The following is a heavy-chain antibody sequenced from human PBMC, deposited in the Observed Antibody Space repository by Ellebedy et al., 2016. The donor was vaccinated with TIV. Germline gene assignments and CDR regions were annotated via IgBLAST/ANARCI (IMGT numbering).Heavy chain of an antibody. Sequence: GESLKISCAAFGFAFDTDWMTWVRQVPGKGLEWVANINQDGSDQSYVDSVEGRFTISRDNAKYSLFLQMDSLGAEDTAVYYCARGGASSSRYWRNWGQGALVTVSS. CDR1: GFAFDTDW. CDR2: INQDGSDQ. D-gene: IGHD6-13*01. CDR3: ARGGASSSRYWRN. J-gene: IGHJ4*02. V-gene: IGHV3-7*01.